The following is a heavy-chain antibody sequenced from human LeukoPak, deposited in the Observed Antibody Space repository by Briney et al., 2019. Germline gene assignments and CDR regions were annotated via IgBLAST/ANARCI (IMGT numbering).Heavy chain of an antibody. D-gene: IGHD3-10*01. V-gene: IGHV3-9*01. Sequence: GGSLRLSCTASGFTFDDYAMHWVRQAPGKGLEWVSGISWNSGSIGYADSVKGRFTISRDNAKNSLYLQMNSLRAEDTALYYCAKSATPGGFDPWGQGTLVTVSS. CDR2: ISWNSGSI. CDR1: GFTFDDYA. CDR3: AKSATPGGFDP. J-gene: IGHJ5*02.